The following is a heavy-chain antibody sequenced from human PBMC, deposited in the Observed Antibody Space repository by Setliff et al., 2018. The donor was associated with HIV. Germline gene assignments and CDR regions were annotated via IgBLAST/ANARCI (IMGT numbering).Heavy chain of an antibody. CDR1: GGSISSSSHY. CDR2: IYYSGST. Sequence: PSETLSLTCIVSGGSISSSSHYWGWIRQPPGKGLEWIGNIYYSGSTYYNPSLKSRVTISVDTSKNQFSLKLSSVTAADTAVYYCATWGRNNWNYFSYWGQGTLVTVSS. J-gene: IGHJ4*02. V-gene: IGHV4-39*07. D-gene: IGHD1-20*01. CDR3: ATWGRNNWNYFSY.